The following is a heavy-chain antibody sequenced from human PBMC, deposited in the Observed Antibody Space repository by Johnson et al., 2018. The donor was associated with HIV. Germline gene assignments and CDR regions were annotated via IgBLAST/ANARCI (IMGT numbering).Heavy chain of an antibody. Sequence: VQLVESGGGVVQPGRSLRLSCAASGFTFSSYAMHWVRQAPGKGLEWVGVIIYDGSYKYYAASVKGRFTISRDNSKSTLYLQMNSLRAEDTAVYYCARVRTGRENAFDIWGQGTMVTVSS. CDR1: GFTFSSYA. D-gene: IGHD2-8*02. J-gene: IGHJ3*02. CDR3: ARVRTGRENAFDI. CDR2: IIYDGSYK. V-gene: IGHV3-30*04.